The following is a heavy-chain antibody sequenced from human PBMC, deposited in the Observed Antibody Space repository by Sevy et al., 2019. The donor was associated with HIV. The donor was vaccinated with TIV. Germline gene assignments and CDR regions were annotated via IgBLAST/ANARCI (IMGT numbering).Heavy chain of an antibody. CDR2: ISSSSSYI. Sequence: GGSLRLSCAASGFTFSSYSMNWVRQAPGKGLEWVSSISSSSSYIYYADSVKGRFTISRDNAKNSLYLQMNSLRAEDTAVYYCARAQSGNYYDSSGYAFDYWGQGTLFTVSS. J-gene: IGHJ4*02. D-gene: IGHD3-22*01. V-gene: IGHV3-21*01. CDR3: ARAQSGNYYDSSGYAFDY. CDR1: GFTFSSYS.